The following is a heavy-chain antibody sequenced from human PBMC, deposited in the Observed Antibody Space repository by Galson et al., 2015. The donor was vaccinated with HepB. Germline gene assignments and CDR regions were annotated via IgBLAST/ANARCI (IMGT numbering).Heavy chain of an antibody. J-gene: IGHJ4*02. Sequence: SLRLSCAVSGLSFDIHAMNWVRLAPGKGLQWVSTISTSGADTYYTDSVKGRFTISRDNSQKTLYLQMNSLRAEDTAIYYCAREDKNVAVAALDSWGQGTMVIVSS. CDR1: GLSFDIHA. CDR3: AREDKNVAVAALDS. CDR2: ISTSGADT. V-gene: IGHV3-23*01. D-gene: IGHD6-19*01.